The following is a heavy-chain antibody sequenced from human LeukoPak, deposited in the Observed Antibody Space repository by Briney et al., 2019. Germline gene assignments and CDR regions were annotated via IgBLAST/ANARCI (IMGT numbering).Heavy chain of an antibody. J-gene: IGHJ4*02. V-gene: IGHV1-2*02. CDR1: GYTFSGYY. Sequence: GASVKVSCKASGYTFSGYYMYWVRQAPGQGLEWMGWINPNSGGTNYAQKFQGRVTMTRYTSTTTGYMELSRLRSDDTAVYYCARIPRGRYEAYWGQGTLVTVSS. CDR3: ARIPRGRYEAY. CDR2: INPNSGGT. D-gene: IGHD1-26*01.